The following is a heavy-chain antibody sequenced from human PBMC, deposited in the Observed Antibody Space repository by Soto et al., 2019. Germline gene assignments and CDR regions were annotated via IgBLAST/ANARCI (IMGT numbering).Heavy chain of an antibody. Sequence: HGESLKISCTGVGYSFTSYWIGWVRQMPGKGLEWMGIIYPGDSDTRYSPSFQGQVTISADKSITTAYLQWSSLKASDTAMYYCARGYCTTTICDPWFDPWGQGTQVTVSS. V-gene: IGHV5-51*01. CDR2: IYPGDSDT. D-gene: IGHD2-2*01. CDR3: ARGYCTTTICDPWFDP. CDR1: GYSFTSYW. J-gene: IGHJ5*02.